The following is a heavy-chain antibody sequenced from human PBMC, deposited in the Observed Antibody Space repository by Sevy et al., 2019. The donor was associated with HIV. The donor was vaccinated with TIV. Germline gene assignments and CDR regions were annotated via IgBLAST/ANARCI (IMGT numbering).Heavy chain of an antibody. CDR1: GYYFTGYY. CDR3: ARSVYGSGTYLNDY. Sequence: ASVKVSCKASGYYFTGYYVHWVRQAPGQGLEWMGWINPNGGGTNIGQKFHGRVTMSRDTSITTAYMELTRLRSNDSGVYFCARSVYGSGTYLNDYWGQGTLVTVSS. CDR2: INPNGGGT. J-gene: IGHJ4*02. D-gene: IGHD3-10*01. V-gene: IGHV1-2*02.